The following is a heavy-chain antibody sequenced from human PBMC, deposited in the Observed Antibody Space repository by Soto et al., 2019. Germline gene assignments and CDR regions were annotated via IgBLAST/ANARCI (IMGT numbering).Heavy chain of an antibody. J-gene: IGHJ6*02. D-gene: IGHD2-2*01. CDR3: ARVDCSTTTCYYYGFDV. V-gene: IGHV3-30-3*01. Sequence: QVHLEESGGGVVQPGESLRLSCAGSGFDFSGYTIHWVRQAPGKGLEWVAVISYDGSDKYYADSVKGRFTISRDNAKKTLYLQMNSLRIEDTAVYYCARVDCSTTTCYYYGFDVWGQGTTVTVSS. CDR2: ISYDGSDK. CDR1: GFDFSGYT.